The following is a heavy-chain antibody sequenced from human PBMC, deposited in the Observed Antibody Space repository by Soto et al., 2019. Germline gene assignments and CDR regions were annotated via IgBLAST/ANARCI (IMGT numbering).Heavy chain of an antibody. CDR3: ARDYPRDFFPYYYYYGMDV. J-gene: IGHJ6*02. CDR1: GGSISSYY. CDR2: IYYSGST. V-gene: IGHV4-59*01. D-gene: IGHD3-3*01. Sequence: SETLSLTCTVSGGSISSYYWSWIRQPPGKGLEWIGYIYYSGSTNYNPSLKSRVTISVDTSKNQFSLKLSSVTAADTAVYYCARDYPRDFFPYYYYYGMDVWGQGTTVTVSS.